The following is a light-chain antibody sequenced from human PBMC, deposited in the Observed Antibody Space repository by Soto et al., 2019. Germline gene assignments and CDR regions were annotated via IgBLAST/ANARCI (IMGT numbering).Light chain of an antibody. CDR1: QGISNN. CDR2: TAS. Sequence: DIQMTQSPSAMSAFVGDRVTITCRASQGISNNLAWFQQKPGQVPKRLIYTASSLQYGVPSRFSGSGSGTEFTLTISSLQPEDFATYYCLQHHTFPWTFGQGTKVEIK. CDR3: LQHHTFPWT. V-gene: IGKV1-17*03. J-gene: IGKJ1*01.